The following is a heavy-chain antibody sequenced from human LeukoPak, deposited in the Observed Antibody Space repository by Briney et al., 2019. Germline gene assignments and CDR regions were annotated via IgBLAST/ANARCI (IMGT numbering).Heavy chain of an antibody. CDR2: IYYSGST. CDR1: GGSISSGDYY. D-gene: IGHD3-16*01. Sequence: SQTLSLTCTVSGGSISSGDYYWRWIRQPPGQGREWIGYIYYSGSTYYNPSLKSRVTISVDTSKNQFSLKLSSMTAADTAVYYCARQTGDYDYVWGSSFAFDIWGQGTMVTVSS. J-gene: IGHJ3*02. V-gene: IGHV4-30-4*08. CDR3: ARQTGDYDYVWGSSFAFDI.